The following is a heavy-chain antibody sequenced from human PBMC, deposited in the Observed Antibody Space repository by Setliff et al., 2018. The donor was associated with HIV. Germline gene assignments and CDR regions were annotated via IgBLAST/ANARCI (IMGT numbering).Heavy chain of an antibody. CDR2: IFYSGST. D-gene: IGHD3-3*01. CDR1: GDSINYKY. V-gene: IGHV4-59*12. CDR3: ARSKTFYDFWGGYYTHGAFKI. Sequence: PSETLSLTCTVSGDSINYKYWSWIRQSPGKGLEWIGYIFYSGSTNYNPSLKSRVTISVDTSKNQFSLNLTSVTAADTAVYYCARSKTFYDFWGGYYTHGAFKIWGLGTMVTVSS. J-gene: IGHJ3*02.